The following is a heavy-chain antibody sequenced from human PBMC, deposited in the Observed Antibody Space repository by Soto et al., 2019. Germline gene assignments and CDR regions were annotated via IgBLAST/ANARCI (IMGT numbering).Heavy chain of an antibody. CDR3: ARHLTPPHSYYYYMNV. J-gene: IGHJ6*02. Sequence: PGESLKISCEGSGYSFSSYWIPRVRQVPGKGLECMGIIYPADFDTRYSPSFQGQVTISAAKSISIAYMQWSSLKASDIAVYYCARHLTPPHSYYYYMNVWGQGTAVTVSS. CDR2: IYPADFDT. D-gene: IGHD3-16*01. V-gene: IGHV5-51*01. CDR1: GYSFSSYW.